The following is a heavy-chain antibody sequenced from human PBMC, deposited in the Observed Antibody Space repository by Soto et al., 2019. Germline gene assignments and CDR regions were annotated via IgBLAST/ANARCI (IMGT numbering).Heavy chain of an antibody. CDR1: GFTFSSYG. CDR3: ARAEVAFDY. Sequence: ESGGGVVQPGRSLRLSCAASGFTFSSYGMHWVRQAPGKGLEWVAVIWYDGSNKYYADSVKGRFTISRVNSKNTLYLQMNSLRAEDTAVYYCARAEVAFDYWGQGTLVTVSS. CDR2: IWYDGSNK. V-gene: IGHV3-33*01. J-gene: IGHJ4*02.